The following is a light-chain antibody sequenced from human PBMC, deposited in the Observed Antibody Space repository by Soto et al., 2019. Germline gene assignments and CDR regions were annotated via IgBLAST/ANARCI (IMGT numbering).Light chain of an antibody. V-gene: IGKV3D-15*01. CDR3: QHYGSSPGLT. CDR2: DIF. CDR1: QSVGSD. J-gene: IGKJ4*01. Sequence: EIVMTQSPATLSVSPGERATLSCRASQSVGSDLAWYQQKPGQAPRLVIYDIFTRATGVPTRISASGSGTDFTHTISRLESEDSAVYYCQHYGSSPGLTFGGGTKVDIK.